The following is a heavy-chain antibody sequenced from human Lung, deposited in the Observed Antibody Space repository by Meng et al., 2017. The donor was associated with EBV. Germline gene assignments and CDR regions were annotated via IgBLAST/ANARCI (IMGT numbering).Heavy chain of an antibody. D-gene: IGHD3-3*01. CDR3: ARGKLSGYRYFDY. CDR2: IYHSGST. J-gene: IGHJ4*02. Sequence: QVQLQDAGPGRVKPSGTLSPTVPVSGGSISSSNWWSWVRQPPGKGLEWIGEIYHSGSTNYNPSLKSRVTISVDKSKNQFSLKLSSVTAADTAVYYCARGKLSGYRYFDYWGQGTLVTVSS. CDR1: GGSISSSNW. V-gene: IGHV4-4*02.